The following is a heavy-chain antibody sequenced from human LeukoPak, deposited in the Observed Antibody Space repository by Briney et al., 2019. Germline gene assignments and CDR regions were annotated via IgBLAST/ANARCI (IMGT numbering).Heavy chain of an antibody. D-gene: IGHD4/OR15-4a*01. J-gene: IGHJ4*02. CDR1: GFTFSSYA. V-gene: IGHV3-30*14. Sequence: HPGGSLRLSCAASGFTFSSYAMPWVRQAPGKGLEWVAVISYDGSNKYYADSVRGRFTISRDNSKNTLYLQMNSLRAEDTAVYYCARRAGAYSHPYDYWGQGTLVTVSS. CDR2: ISYDGSNK. CDR3: ARRAGAYSHPYDY.